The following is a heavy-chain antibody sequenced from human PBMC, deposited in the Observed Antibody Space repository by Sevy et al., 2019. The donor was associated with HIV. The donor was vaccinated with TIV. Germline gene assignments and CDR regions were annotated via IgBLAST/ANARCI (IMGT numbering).Heavy chain of an antibody. CDR2: ISGSGGST. J-gene: IGHJ6*02. CDR1: GFTFSTYA. V-gene: IGHV3-23*01. CDR3: VKGDTNYYGMDV. Sequence: GGSLRLSCAASGFTFSTYAMSWVRQAPGKGLEWVSAISGSGGSTYYADSVKGRFTISRDNSKKTLYLQMRSLRAEDTDVYYCVKGDTNYYGMDVWGQGTTVTVSS.